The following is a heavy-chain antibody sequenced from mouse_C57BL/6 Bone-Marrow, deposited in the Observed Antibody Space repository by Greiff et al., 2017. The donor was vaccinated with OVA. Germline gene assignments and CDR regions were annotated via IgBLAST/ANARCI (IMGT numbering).Heavy chain of an antibody. V-gene: IGHV1-15*01. D-gene: IGHD1-1*01. J-gene: IGHJ4*01. CDR3: TRGGYYYGSSYEAMDY. CDR2: IDPETGGT. CDR1: GYTFTDYQ. Sequence: QVQLQQSGAELVRPGASVTLSCKASGYTFTDYQMHWVKQTPVHGLEWIGAIDPETGGTAYNQKFKGKAILTADKPSSTAYMELRSPTSEDSAVYYCTRGGYYYGSSYEAMDYWGQGTSVTVSS.